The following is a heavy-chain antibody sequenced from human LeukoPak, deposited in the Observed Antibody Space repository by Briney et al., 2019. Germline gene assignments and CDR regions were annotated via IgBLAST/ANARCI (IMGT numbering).Heavy chain of an antibody. CDR2: IYYSGST. J-gene: IGHJ4*02. CDR1: GGSISSSSYY. Sequence: KPSETLSLTCTVSGGSISSSSYYWGWIRQPPGKGLEWIGSIYYSGSTYYNPSPKSRVTISVDTSKNQFSLKLSSVTAADMAVYYCARHLATVTVTDFPTDYWGQGTLVTVSS. D-gene: IGHD4-17*01. CDR3: ARHLATVTVTDFPTDY. V-gene: IGHV4-39*01.